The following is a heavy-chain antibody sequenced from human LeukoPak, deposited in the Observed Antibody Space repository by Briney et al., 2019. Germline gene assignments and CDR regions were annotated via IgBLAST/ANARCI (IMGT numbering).Heavy chain of an antibody. J-gene: IGHJ6*02. CDR3: ARDRLPMAGESRKYYFYYYAMDV. V-gene: IGHV3-11*01. Sequence: GGSLRLSCAASGFTFSDYYMSWIRQAPVKGLEWVSYISSSGSTIYYADSVKGRFTISRDNAKNSLYLQMNSLRAEDTAVYYCARDRLPMAGESRKYYFYYYAMDVWGQGTTVTVSS. D-gene: IGHD6-19*01. CDR2: ISSSGSTI. CDR1: GFTFSDYY.